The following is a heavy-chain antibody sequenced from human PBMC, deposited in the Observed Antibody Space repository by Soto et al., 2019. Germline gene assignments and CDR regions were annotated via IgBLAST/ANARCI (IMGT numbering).Heavy chain of an antibody. D-gene: IGHD3-3*01. J-gene: IGHJ6*03. CDR3: SADAKTIFGALIIHIHFMDI. Sequence: VHLVESGGGLVKPGGSLRLSCAASGFSFNNAWMNWVRQAPGKGLEWIGRIESKTDGGTTDYAAPVKGRFTISRDDSQNMLYLHMNSLQIEDTAVYYCSADAKTIFGALIIHIHFMDIWGKGTTVTVSS. V-gene: IGHV3-15*04. CDR1: GFSFNNAW. CDR2: IESKTDGGTT.